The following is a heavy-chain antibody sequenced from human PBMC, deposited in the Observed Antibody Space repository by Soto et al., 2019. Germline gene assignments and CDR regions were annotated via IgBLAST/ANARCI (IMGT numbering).Heavy chain of an antibody. J-gene: IGHJ5*02. CDR1: VGSISSSNW. V-gene: IGHV4-4*03. D-gene: IGHD6-6*01. Sequence: PPETLSLTCAVSVGSISSSNWWSCVRQPPGKGLEWIGEIYHSVSTNYNPSLKSRVTISVDKSKNQFSLKLSSVTAADTAVYYCARLPIAARLSWFDPWGQGTLVTSPQ. CDR2: IYHSVST. CDR3: ARLPIAARLSWFDP.